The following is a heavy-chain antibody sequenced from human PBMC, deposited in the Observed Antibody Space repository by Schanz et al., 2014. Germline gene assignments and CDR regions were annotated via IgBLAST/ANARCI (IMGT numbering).Heavy chain of an antibody. J-gene: IGHJ6*02. CDR2: INTSGGSR. CDR1: GFTFSTHA. V-gene: IGHV3-23*04. Sequence: EVQLVESGGGLVQPGGSLRLSCAASGFTFSTHAMSWVRQAPGQGLEWVSGINTSGGSRYYAESVKGRFTISRDSLHMNDVIGGDTAVYYCARGGSNREFYTVMDVWGRGTTVTVS. D-gene: IGHD3-10*01. CDR3: ARGGSNREFYTVMDV.